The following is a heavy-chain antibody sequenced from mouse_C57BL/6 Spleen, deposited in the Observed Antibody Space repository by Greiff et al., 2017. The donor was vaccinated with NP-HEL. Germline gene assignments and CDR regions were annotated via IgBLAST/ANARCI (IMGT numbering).Heavy chain of an antibody. D-gene: IGHD1-1*01. V-gene: IGHV1-7*01. J-gene: IGHJ1*03. CDR2: INPSSGYT. Sequence: VQLQQSGAELAKPGASVKLSCKASGYTFTSYWMHWVKQRPGQGLEWIGYINPSSGYTKYNQKFQDKATLTAGKSSSTAYLQLSSLTYEDAAVYDCARYYGSIHWYFDVWGTGTTVTVSS. CDR1: GYTFTSYW. CDR3: ARYYGSIHWYFDV.